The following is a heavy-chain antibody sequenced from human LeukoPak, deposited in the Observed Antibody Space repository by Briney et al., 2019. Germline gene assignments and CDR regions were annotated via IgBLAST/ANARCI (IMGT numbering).Heavy chain of an antibody. D-gene: IGHD6-19*01. CDR1: GYTLTELS. CDR2: FDPEDGET. CDR3: ALGDIAVAGTTLPDAFDI. V-gene: IGHV1-24*01. Sequence: RASVKVSCKVSGYTLTELSMHWVRQAPGKGLEWMGGFDPEDGETIYAQKFQGRVTITRDTSASTAYMELSSLRSEDTAVYYCALGDIAVAGTTLPDAFDIWGQGTMVTVSS. J-gene: IGHJ3*02.